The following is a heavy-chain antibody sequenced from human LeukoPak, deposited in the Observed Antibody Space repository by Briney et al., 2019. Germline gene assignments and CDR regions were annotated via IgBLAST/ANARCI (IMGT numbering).Heavy chain of an antibody. CDR3: ARDVSRFLEWLPFDAFDI. J-gene: IGHJ3*02. CDR1: GGSISSGSYY. CDR2: IYTSGST. D-gene: IGHD3-3*01. Sequence: PSQTLSLTSTVSGGSISSGSYYWSWIRQPAGKGLEWIARIYTSGSTNYNPSLKSRVTISVDTSKNQFSLKLSSVTAADTAVYYCARDVSRFLEWLPFDAFDIWGQGTMVTVSS. V-gene: IGHV4-61*02.